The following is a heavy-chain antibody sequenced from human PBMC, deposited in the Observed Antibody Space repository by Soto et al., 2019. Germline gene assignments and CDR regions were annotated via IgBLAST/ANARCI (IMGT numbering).Heavy chain of an antibody. Sequence: QVQLVQSGAEVKKPGASVKVSCKASGYTFTSYGISWVRQAPGQGLEWMGWISAYNGNTNYAQKLQGRVTMTTDTCSSIAYMVLRSLRSDDTAVYYCARDSRIAAAGNNWFDPWGQGTMVTVSS. D-gene: IGHD6-13*01. V-gene: IGHV1-18*01. J-gene: IGHJ5*02. CDR3: ARDSRIAAAGNNWFDP. CDR1: GYTFTSYG. CDR2: ISAYNGNT.